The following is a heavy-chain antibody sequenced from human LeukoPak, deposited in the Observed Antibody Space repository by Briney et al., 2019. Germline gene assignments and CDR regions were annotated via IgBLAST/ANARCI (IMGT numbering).Heavy chain of an antibody. V-gene: IGHV3-21*01. CDR3: ATDSYSSSWGFDY. CDR2: ISSSSSYI. J-gene: IGHJ4*02. CDR1: GFTFSSYS. D-gene: IGHD6-13*01. Sequence: GGSLRLSCAASGFTFSSYSMNWVRQAPGKGLEWVSSISSSSSYIYYADSVKGRFTISRDNAKNSLYLQMNSPRAEDTAVYYCATDSYSSSWGFDYWGQGTLVTVSS.